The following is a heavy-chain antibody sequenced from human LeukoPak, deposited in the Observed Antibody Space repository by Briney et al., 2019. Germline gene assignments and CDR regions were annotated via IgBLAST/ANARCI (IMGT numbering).Heavy chain of an antibody. D-gene: IGHD2-2*01. Sequence: GGSLRLSCAASGFTFSSYWMSWVRQAPGKGLEWVANIRQDGSEKYYVDSVKGRFTISRDNAKNSLYLQMNSLRAEDTAVYYCARDYCSSTSPYYYYYYMDVWGKGTTVTVSS. CDR3: ARDYCSSTSPYYYYYYMDV. J-gene: IGHJ6*03. CDR1: GFTFSSYW. CDR2: IRQDGSEK. V-gene: IGHV3-7*01.